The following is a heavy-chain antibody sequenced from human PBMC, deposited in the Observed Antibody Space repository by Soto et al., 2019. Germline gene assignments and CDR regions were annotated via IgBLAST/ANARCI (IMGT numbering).Heavy chain of an antibody. Sequence: QVQLVESGGGVVQPGRSLRLSCAATGFTFSAYSMHWVRQPPGEGLEWVAVISYDGNNQRCTDAVKGRFTVSRDNSKGTLYLQLASLNSGDTAVYYCVRDGYSGRSDGFDIWGQGTTVTVSS. D-gene: IGHD5-12*01. CDR1: GFTFSAYS. CDR3: VRDGYSGRSDGFDI. J-gene: IGHJ3*02. V-gene: IGHV3-30-3*01. CDR2: ISYDGNNQ.